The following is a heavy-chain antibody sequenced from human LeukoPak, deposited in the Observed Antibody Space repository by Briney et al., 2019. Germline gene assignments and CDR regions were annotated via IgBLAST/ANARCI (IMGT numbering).Heavy chain of an antibody. D-gene: IGHD2-21*02. J-gene: IGHJ4*02. V-gene: IGHV3-48*01. CDR2: ISSSSSTI. CDR3: ARDLPNPIYCGGDCYELYFDY. CDR1: GFTFSSYS. Sequence: GGSLRLSCAASGFTFSSYSMHWVRQAPGKGLEWVSYISSSSSTIYYADSVKGRFTISRDNAKHSLYLQMNSLRAEDTAVYYCARDLPNPIYCGGDCYELYFDYWGQGTLVTVSS.